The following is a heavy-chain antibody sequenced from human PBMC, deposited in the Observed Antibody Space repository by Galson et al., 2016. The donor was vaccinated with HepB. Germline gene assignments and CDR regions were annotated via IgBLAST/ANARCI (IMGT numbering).Heavy chain of an antibody. CDR3: ATSNSYGYVH. Sequence: SLRLSRAASGFTFSTHAMSWVRPAPGKGLEWVSAISWTVDRRDYADSVKGRFTISRDNLKNTVHLHMYSLRAEDTALYYCATSNSYGYVHWGQGALVTVSS. CDR2: ISWTVDRR. V-gene: IGHV3-23*01. J-gene: IGHJ4*02. D-gene: IGHD5-18*01. CDR1: GFTFSTHA.